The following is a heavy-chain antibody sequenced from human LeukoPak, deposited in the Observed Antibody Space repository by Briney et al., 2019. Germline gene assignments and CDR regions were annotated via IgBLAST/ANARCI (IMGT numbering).Heavy chain of an antibody. J-gene: IGHJ3*02. D-gene: IGHD1-1*01. CDR2: ISGSATST. CDR1: GFTFTTYT. CDR3: AREYKIPATGTLGFDI. Sequence: GGSLRLSCAASGFTFTTYTISWVRQTPAKGLEWVSAISGSATSTYYADSVKGRFTISRDNSKNTLYLQMSSLRAEDTVIYYCAREYKIPATGTLGFDIWGPGTMVTVSS. V-gene: IGHV3-23*01.